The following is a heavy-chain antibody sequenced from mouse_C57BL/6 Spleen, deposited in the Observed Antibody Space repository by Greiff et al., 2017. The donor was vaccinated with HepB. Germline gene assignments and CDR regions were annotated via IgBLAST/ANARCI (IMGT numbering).Heavy chain of an antibody. D-gene: IGHD1-1*01. Sequence: EVKLQESGGDLVKPGGSLKLSCAASGFTFSSYGMSWVRQTPDKRLEWVATISSGGSYTYYPDSVKGRFTISRDNAKNTLYLQMSSLKSEDTAMYYCARQETTVVAFYAMDYWGQGTSVTVSS. CDR2: ISSGGSYT. CDR3: ARQETTVVAFYAMDY. V-gene: IGHV5-6*01. J-gene: IGHJ4*01. CDR1: GFTFSSYG.